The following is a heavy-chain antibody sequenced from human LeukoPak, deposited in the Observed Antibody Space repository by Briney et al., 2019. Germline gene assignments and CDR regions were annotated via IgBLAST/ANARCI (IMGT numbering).Heavy chain of an antibody. J-gene: IGHJ4*02. CDR1: GYTFTSYN. CDR3: ARGRDRYYDSSGYYYVNSY. V-gene: IGHV1-8*01. CDR2: MNPNSGNT. Sequence: ASVKVSCKAPGYTFTSYNIKWVRQATGQGLEWMGWMNPNSGNTGYAQKFQGRVTMTRNTSISTAYMELSSLRSEDTAVYYCARGRDRYYDSSGYYYVNSYWGQGTLVTVSS. D-gene: IGHD3-22*01.